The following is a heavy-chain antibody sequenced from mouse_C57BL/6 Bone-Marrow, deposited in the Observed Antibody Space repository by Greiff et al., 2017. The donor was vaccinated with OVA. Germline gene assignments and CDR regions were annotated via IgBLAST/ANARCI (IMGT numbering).Heavy chain of an antibody. J-gene: IGHJ4*01. CDR1: GYTFTSYW. CDR3: ARVTTVAYAMDY. D-gene: IGHD1-1*01. Sequence: QVQLQQPGAELVKPGASVKLSCKASGYTFTSYWMQWVKQRPGQGLEWIGEIDPSDRYTTYNQKFKGKATLTVDTSSSTAYMQLSSLTSEDSAVYYFARVTTVAYAMDYWGQGTSVTVSS. V-gene: IGHV1-50*01. CDR2: IDPSDRYT.